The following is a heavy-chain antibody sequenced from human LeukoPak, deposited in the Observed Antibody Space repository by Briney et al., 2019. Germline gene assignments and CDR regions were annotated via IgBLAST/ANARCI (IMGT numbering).Heavy chain of an antibody. Sequence: SETLSLTCAVYGGSFSGYYWSWIRQPPGQGLEWIGGINHSGSTNYNPSLKSLVTISVDTSKNQFSLKLSSVTAADTAVYYCARGPNYYDGSGYSDYWGQGTLVTVSS. V-gene: IGHV4-34*01. D-gene: IGHD3-22*01. CDR3: ARGPNYYDGSGYSDY. J-gene: IGHJ4*02. CDR2: INHSGST. CDR1: GGSFSGYY.